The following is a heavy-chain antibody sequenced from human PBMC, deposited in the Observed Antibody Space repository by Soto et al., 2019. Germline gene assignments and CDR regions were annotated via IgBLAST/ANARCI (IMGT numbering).Heavy chain of an antibody. Sequence: QVQLQESGPGLVKPSETLSLTCTVSGGSISSYYWSWIRQPPGKGLEWIGYIYYSGSTNYNPSPKSRVTIXXDTSKNPSSLQLRSVTAADTAPYYCARRYGSCFDYWGQGTLVTVSS. D-gene: IGHD6-6*01. V-gene: IGHV4-59*08. CDR2: IYYSGST. CDR3: ARRYGSCFDY. CDR1: GGSISSYY. J-gene: IGHJ4*02.